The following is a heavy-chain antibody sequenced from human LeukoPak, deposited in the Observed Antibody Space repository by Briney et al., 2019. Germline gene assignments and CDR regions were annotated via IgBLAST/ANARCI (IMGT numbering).Heavy chain of an antibody. CDR3: ARQHQYSSGPVDY. J-gene: IGHJ4*02. CDR1: GGSISSYY. V-gene: IGHV4-59*01. CDR2: IYYSGST. Sequence: PSETLSLTCAVSGGSISSYYWSWIRQPPGKGLEWIGYIYYSGSTNYNPSLKSRVTISVDTSKNQFSLKLSSVTGADTAVYYCARQHQYSSGPVDYWGQGTLVTVSS. D-gene: IGHD6-19*01.